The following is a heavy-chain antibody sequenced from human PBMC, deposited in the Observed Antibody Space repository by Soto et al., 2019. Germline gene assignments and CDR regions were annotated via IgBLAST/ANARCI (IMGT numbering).Heavy chain of an antibody. D-gene: IGHD3-10*01. V-gene: IGHV4-30-4*01. J-gene: IGHJ4*02. CDR2: IYYSGST. CDR1: GGSISSGDYY. Sequence: QVQLQESGPGLVKPSQTLSLTCTVSGGSISSGDYYWSWIRQPPGKGLEWIGYIYYSGSTYYNPSLKIRVTISVDTSKNQFSLKLSSVTAADTAVYYCARVFWMVRGVIWSAGEAGYYFDYWGQGTLVTVSS. CDR3: ARVFWMVRGVIWSAGEAGYYFDY.